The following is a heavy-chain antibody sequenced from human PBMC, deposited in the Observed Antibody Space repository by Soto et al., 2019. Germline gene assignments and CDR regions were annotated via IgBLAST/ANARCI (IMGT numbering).Heavy chain of an antibody. J-gene: IGHJ4*02. CDR3: AIVGAYCGHSRNFHY. D-gene: IGHD1-26*01. CDR2: VYYRGTT. CDR1: DSSISPYY. V-gene: IGHV4-59*01. Sequence: KSSETLSLTCIVSDSSISPYYWTWIRQPPGKGLEWLGNVYYRGTTNYNPSLKSRITMSVDMSKNYCSLKLTSVTAADTAVYFCAIVGAYCGHSRNFHYSGQRLLRILSS.